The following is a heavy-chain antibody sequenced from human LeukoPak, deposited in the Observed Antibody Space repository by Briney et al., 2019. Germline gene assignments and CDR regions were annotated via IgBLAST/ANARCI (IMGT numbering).Heavy chain of an antibody. D-gene: IGHD3-9*01. J-gene: IGHJ4*02. CDR2: INHSGST. Sequence: SETLSLTCTVSGGSISSSSYYWGWIRQPPGKGLEWIGEINHSGSTNYNPSLKSRVTISVDTSKNQFSLKLSSVTAADTAVYYCARHVTYLYYDILTGYPPHYFDYWGQGTLVTVSS. V-gene: IGHV4-39*01. CDR3: ARHVTYLYYDILTGYPPHYFDY. CDR1: GGSISSSSYY.